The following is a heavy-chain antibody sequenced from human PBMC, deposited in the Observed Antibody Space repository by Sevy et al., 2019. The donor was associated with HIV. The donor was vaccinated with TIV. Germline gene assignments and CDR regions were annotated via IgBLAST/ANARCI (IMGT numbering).Heavy chain of an antibody. J-gene: IGHJ4*01. CDR1: GYTFTGYY. Sequence: ASVKVSCKASGYTFTGYYMHWVRQAPGQGLEWMGRINPNSGGTNYAQKFQGRVTMTRDTSISTAYMELSRLRSDDTDLYYCVRVMELVDEGTQEFYYWGQGTMVTVSS. D-gene: IGHD1-7*01. V-gene: IGHV1-2*05. CDR3: VRVMELVDEGTQEFYY. CDR2: INPNSGGT.